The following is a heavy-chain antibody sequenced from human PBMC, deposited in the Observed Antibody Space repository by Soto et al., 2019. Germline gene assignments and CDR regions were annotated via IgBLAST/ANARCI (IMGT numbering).Heavy chain of an antibody. J-gene: IGHJ6*02. CDR3: ARLLGRSYNFYHHYALDV. D-gene: IGHD3-10*01. V-gene: IGHV3-53*01. Sequence: VVSLRLSCAASGFNVNSIYMSWVSQAPGKGLEWLSVIFVSYDPYDADSVKGRLTVSRDTSKNTVYPEMNSLRAEDTAVYYCARLLGRSYNFYHHYALDVWGQGTTVTVSS. CDR2: IFVSYDP. CDR1: GFNVNSIY.